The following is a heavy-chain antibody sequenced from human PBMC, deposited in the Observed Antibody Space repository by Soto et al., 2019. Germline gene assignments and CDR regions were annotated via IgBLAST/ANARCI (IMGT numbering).Heavy chain of an antibody. CDR1: GYTFTSYD. J-gene: IGHJ4*02. CDR3: ARVPRLVAGEDYADY. V-gene: IGHV1-8*01. Sequence: QVQLVQSGAEVKKPGASVKVSCKASGYTFTSYDINWVRQATGQGLEWMGWMNPNSGNTGYAQKFQGRVTMTRDTSISTAYMELSSLRSEDTAVYYCARVPRLVAGEDYADYWGQGTLVTVSS. D-gene: IGHD2-15*01. CDR2: MNPNSGNT.